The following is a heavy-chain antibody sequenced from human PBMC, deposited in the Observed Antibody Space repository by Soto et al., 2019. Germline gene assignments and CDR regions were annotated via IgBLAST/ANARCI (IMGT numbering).Heavy chain of an antibody. CDR3: AREVGATGY. Sequence: EVQLVESGGGLVQPGGSLRLSCVASGFTFNSHTMNWVRQAPGKGLEWLSYISDSSSTIYYADSMKGRFTISRDNAKNSLYLQMNSLRADDTAVYYCAREVGATGYWGQGTLVTVSS. CDR2: ISDSSSTI. D-gene: IGHD1-26*01. CDR1: GFTFNSHT. J-gene: IGHJ4*02. V-gene: IGHV3-48*04.